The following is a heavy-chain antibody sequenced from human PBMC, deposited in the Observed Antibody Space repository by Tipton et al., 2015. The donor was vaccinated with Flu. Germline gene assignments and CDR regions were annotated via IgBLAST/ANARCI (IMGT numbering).Heavy chain of an antibody. CDR1: GYTFTGYY. D-gene: IGHD3-22*01. CDR2: ISAYNGNT. J-gene: IGHJ3*02. CDR3: ARDQYYYDSSGDAFDI. Sequence: QVQLVQSGAEVKKPGASVKVSCKASGYTFTGYYMHWVRQAPGQGLEWMGWISAYNGNTNYAQKLQGRVTMTTDTSTSTAYMELRSLRSDDTAVYYCARDQYYYDSSGDAFDIWGQGTMVTVSS. V-gene: IGHV1-18*04.